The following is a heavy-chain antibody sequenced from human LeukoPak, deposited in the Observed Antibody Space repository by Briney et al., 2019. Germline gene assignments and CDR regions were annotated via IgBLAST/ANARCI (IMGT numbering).Heavy chain of an antibody. J-gene: IGHJ6*02. D-gene: IGHD2-21*02. Sequence: GGSLRLSCAASGFTFSSYWMSWVRQAPGKGLEWVANIKQDGSEKYYVDSVKGRFTISRDNAKNSLYLQMNSLRAEDTAVYYCASLVVVTANDYYYGMDVWGQGTTVTVSS. V-gene: IGHV3-7*01. CDR3: ASLVVVTANDYYYGMDV. CDR1: GFTFSSYW. CDR2: IKQDGSEK.